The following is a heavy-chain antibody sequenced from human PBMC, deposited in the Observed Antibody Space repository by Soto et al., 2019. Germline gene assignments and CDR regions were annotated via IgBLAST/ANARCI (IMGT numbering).Heavy chain of an antibody. D-gene: IGHD3-10*01. Sequence: QVQLVQSGAEVKKPGASVKVSCKASGYTFTTYSMHWVRQAPGQSLEWMGWINTGNGDTIYSQNFQGRVTISRDTSASTAYMELSSLRSEDTAVYYCARRSYGSPDYWGQGTLVTVSS. V-gene: IGHV1-3*04. CDR1: GYTFTTYS. CDR2: INTGNGDT. CDR3: ARRSYGSPDY. J-gene: IGHJ4*02.